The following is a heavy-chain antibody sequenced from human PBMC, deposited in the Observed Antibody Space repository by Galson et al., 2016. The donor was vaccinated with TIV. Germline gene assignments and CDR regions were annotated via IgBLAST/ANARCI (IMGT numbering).Heavy chain of an antibody. D-gene: IGHD3-16*01. J-gene: IGHJ4*02. Sequence: PALVKPTQTLTLTCTFSGFSLTTDGMCVTWIRQPPGKALEWLARIDWDDDKSYTSSLTTRLTISTDTSKNQMVLRMTNMDPVSTATYYCARISGYYDQSGHFIPRSFDYWGEGTPVTVSS. CDR1: GFSLTTDGMC. CDR3: ARISGYYDQSGHFIPRSFDY. CDR2: IDWDDDK. V-gene: IGHV2-70*11.